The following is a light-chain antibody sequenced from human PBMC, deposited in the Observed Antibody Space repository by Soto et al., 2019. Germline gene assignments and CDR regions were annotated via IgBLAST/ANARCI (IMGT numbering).Light chain of an antibody. CDR2: YAS. V-gene: IGKV1-5*03. Sequence: QMTQSPSTLSASVGDRVTIACRSSQSIISWMAWYQQKARTATNLMYYASSFINGGVSRSFGGGSGTEDFLTISSLQPDDFATNYYQHYNSYSEAFGQGTKVDI. CDR3: QHYNSYSEA. CDR1: QSIISW. J-gene: IGKJ1*01.